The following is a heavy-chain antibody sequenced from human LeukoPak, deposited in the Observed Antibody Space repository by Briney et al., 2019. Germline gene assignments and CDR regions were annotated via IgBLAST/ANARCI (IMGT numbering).Heavy chain of an antibody. CDR2: IRYDGSNK. V-gene: IGHV3-30*02. Sequence: GGSLRLSCAASGFTFSSYGMHWVRQAPGKGLEWVAFIRYDGSNKYYADSVKGRFTISRDNSKNTLYLQMNSLRAEDTAVYYCAKDWDSGDGPFDYWGQGTLVTVSS. CDR1: GFTFSSYG. J-gene: IGHJ4*02. CDR3: AKDWDSGDGPFDY. D-gene: IGHD5-12*01.